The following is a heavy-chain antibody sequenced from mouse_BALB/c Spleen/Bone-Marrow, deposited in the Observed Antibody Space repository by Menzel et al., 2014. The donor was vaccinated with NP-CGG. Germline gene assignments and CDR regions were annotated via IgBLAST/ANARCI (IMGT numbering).Heavy chain of an antibody. CDR3: ARGTYGAMDC. V-gene: IGHV3-1*02. CDR2: IRYSDST. CDR1: GYSIXSGYN. Sequence: DSGPDLVKPSQSLSLTCSVTGYSIXSGYNWHWIRQFPGNKLEWMGYIRYSDSTNYNPSLKSRISITRDTSKNQFFLQLNSVTTEDTATYYCARGTYGAMDCWGQGTSVTVSS. D-gene: IGHD5-1*01. J-gene: IGHJ4*01.